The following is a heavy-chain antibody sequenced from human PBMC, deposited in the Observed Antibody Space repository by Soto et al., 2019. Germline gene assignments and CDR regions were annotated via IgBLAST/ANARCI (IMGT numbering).Heavy chain of an antibody. CDR3: ARGIEGWYQCRYYYGMDV. D-gene: IGHD6-19*01. Sequence: QVQLQESGPGLVKPSETLSLTCTVSGGSVSSGSYYWSWNRQPPGKGLEWIGYIYYSGSTNYNPSLKSRVTISVDTSKNQFSLTLSSVTAADTAVYYCARGIEGWYQCRYYYGMDVWGQGTTVTVSS. CDR1: GGSVSSGSYY. CDR2: IYYSGST. V-gene: IGHV4-61*01. J-gene: IGHJ6*02.